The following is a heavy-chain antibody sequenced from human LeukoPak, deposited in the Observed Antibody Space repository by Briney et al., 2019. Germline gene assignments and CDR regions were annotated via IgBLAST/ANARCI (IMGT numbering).Heavy chain of an antibody. V-gene: IGHV3-30*18. CDR3: ANQKFSGTYLPDQ. D-gene: IGHD3-10*01. CDR2: ISYDGSNK. J-gene: IGHJ4*02. CDR1: GFTFSNYW. Sequence: PGGSPRLSCAASGFTFSNYWMHWVRQAPGKGLEWVALISYDGSNKYYADSVKGRFTISRDNSKNTVYLQMNTLRTEDTAVYYCANQKFSGTYLPDQWGQGILVTVSS.